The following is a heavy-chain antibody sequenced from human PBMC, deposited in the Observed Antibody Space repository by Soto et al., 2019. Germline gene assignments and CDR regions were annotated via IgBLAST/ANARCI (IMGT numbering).Heavy chain of an antibody. J-gene: IGHJ5*02. Sequence: ASVKVSCKASGGTFSSYAISWVRQASGQGLEWMGGIIPIFGTANYAQKFQGRVTITADESTSTAYMELSSLRSEDTAVYYCAISYDSLNNWFDPWGQGTLVTVSS. CDR3: AISYDSLNNWFDP. CDR2: IIPIFGTA. CDR1: GGTFSSYA. D-gene: IGHD3-22*01. V-gene: IGHV1-69*13.